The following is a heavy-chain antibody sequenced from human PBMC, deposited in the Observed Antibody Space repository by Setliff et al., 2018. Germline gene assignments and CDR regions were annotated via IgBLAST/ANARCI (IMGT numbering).Heavy chain of an antibody. D-gene: IGHD2-21*02. J-gene: IGHJ5*02. CDR3: ARGSLGTAFPSWFHP. CDR2: IYPGDSDT. V-gene: IGHV5-51*01. Sequence: GESLKISCEASGYSFPSYWIGWVRQVPGKGLEWMGIIYPGDSDTRYTPSFQSQVTISVDKSISTAFLHWGSLKASDSAIYYCARGSLGTAFPSWFHPWGQGTLVTVSS. CDR1: GYSFPSYW.